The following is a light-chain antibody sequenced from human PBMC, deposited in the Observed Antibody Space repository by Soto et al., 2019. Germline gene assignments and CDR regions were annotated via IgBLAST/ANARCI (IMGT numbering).Light chain of an antibody. V-gene: IGLV2-14*01. CDR3: SSYVTSGTLV. CDR1: SSDIGGSDY. CDR2: EVS. J-gene: IGLJ3*02. Sequence: QSALTQAASVSGSPGQSITISCTGTSSDIGGSDYVSWYQKHPGKAPKVIIYEVSDRPSGVSDRFSGSKSGDTASLIISGLQAEDEADYYCSSYVTSGTLVFGGGTKLTVL.